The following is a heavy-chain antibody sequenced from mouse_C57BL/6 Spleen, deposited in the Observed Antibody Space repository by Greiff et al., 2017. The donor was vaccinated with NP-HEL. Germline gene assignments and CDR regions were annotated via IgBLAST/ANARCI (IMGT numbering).Heavy chain of an antibody. CDR2: IDPSDSYT. V-gene: IGHV1-69*01. Sequence: QVQLQQPGAELVMPGASVKLSCKASGYTFTSYWMHWVKQRPGQGLEWIGEIDPSDSYTNYNQKFKGKSTLTVDKSSSTAYMQRSSLTAEDSAVYYCARKNRLDAMGYWGQGTSVTVS. D-gene: IGHD1-2*01. J-gene: IGHJ4*01. CDR3: ARKNRLDAMGY. CDR1: GYTFTSYW.